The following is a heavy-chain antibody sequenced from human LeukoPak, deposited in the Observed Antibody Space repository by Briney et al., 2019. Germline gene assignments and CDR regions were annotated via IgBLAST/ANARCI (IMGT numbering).Heavy chain of an antibody. D-gene: IGHD6-19*01. V-gene: IGHV4-39*07. J-gene: IGHJ6*02. CDR2: IYSGNT. CDR1: GGSISSRNYY. CDR3: AREQWLAYGMDV. Sequence: SETLSLTCTVSGGSISSRNYYWGWVRQPPGKGLEWIGSIYSGNTYYNPSLNSRVTISVDTSKNQLSLKLTSVTAADTALYYCAREQWLAYGMDVWGQGTTVTVS.